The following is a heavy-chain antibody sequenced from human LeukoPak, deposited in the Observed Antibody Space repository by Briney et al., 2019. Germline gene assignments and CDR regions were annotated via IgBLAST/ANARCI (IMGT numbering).Heavy chain of an antibody. CDR1: GFTFSDYY. D-gene: IGHD6-13*01. J-gene: IGHJ4*02. CDR2: ISSSGSTI. Sequence: GGSLRLSCAASGFTFSDYYMSWIRQAPGKGLEWVSYISSSGSTIYYADSVKGRFTISRDNAKNSLYLQMNSLRAEDTAVYYCARVYSSSWSSAFDYWGQGTLVTVSS. V-gene: IGHV3-11*01. CDR3: ARVYSSSWSSAFDY.